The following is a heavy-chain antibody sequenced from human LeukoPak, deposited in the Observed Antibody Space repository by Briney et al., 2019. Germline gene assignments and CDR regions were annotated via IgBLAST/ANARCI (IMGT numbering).Heavy chain of an antibody. D-gene: IGHD3-3*01. V-gene: IGHV1-18*01. J-gene: IGHJ6*02. Sequence: ASVKVSCKASGYTFTNYGITWVRQAPGQGLEWMGWISPNNGETNYAQKLQGRVTMTTDTSTSTAYMELRSLRSDDTAVYYCARDVLRFLEWAGMDVWGQGTTVTVSS. CDR2: ISPNNGET. CDR3: ARDVLRFLEWAGMDV. CDR1: GYTFTNYG.